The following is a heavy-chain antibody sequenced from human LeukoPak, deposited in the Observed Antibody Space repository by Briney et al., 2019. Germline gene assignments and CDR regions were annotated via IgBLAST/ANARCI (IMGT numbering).Heavy chain of an antibody. V-gene: IGHV3-21*01. J-gene: IGHJ4*02. CDR1: GFTFSRYW. D-gene: IGHD6-19*01. CDR2: ISTGSSYI. Sequence: GGSLRLACSASGFTFSRYWMHWVRQAPGKGLEWVSSISTGSSYIYYADSVKGRFTISRDNAKNSLYLQMNSLRAEDTAVYYCASVAVAGYFDSWGQGTLVTVSS. CDR3: ASVAVAGYFDS.